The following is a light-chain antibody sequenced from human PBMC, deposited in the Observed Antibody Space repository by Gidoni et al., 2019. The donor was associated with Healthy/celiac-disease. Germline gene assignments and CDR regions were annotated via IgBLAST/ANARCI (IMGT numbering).Light chain of an antibody. CDR3: GSYAGSYTRVV. Sequence: QSALTQPRSVSGSPGKSVTISCTGTSSDVGGYNYVSWYQQHPGKAPKLMIYDVSKRPSGVPDRFSGSKSGNTASLTISGLQAEDEADYYCGSYAGSYTRVVFGGGTKLTVL. J-gene: IGLJ2*01. CDR2: DVS. V-gene: IGLV2-11*01. CDR1: SSDVGGYNY.